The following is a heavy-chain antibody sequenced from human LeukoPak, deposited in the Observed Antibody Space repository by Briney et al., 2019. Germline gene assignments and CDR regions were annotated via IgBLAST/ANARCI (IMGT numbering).Heavy chain of an antibody. CDR1: GFTFRTYG. CDR2: VRYDGGNK. J-gene: IGHJ4*02. V-gene: IGHV3-33*01. Sequence: GGSLRLSCAASGFTFRTYGMHWVRQAPGKGLEWVAVVRYDGGNKHYADSVKGRFTISRDNSKNTLYLQMNSLRAEDTAVYYCARYSGSYSNYYFDYWGQGTLVTVSS. D-gene: IGHD1-26*01. CDR3: ARYSGSYSNYYFDY.